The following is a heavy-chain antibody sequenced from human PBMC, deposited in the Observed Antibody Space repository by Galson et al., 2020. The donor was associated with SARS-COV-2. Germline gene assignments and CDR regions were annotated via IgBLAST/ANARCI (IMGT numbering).Heavy chain of an antibody. CDR3: ARLGSGRQRDY. CDR1: GFPLSNARMG. CDR2: IFSNDEK. D-gene: IGHD1-1*01. J-gene: IGHJ4*02. V-gene: IGHV2-26*01. Sequence: SGPTLAQLTGTLTLPCTVSGFPLSNARMGVTWIRQPPGKALEWLAHIFSNDEKSYSTSLKSRLTISKDTSKSQVVLTMTNMYPVDTATYYCARLGSGRQRDYWGKGTLVTVSS.